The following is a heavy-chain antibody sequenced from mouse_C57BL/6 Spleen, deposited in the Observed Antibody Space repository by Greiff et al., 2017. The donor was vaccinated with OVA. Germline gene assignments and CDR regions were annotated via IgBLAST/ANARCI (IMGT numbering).Heavy chain of an antibody. D-gene: IGHD1-1*01. CDR2: INPNNGGT. Sequence: EVQLQQSGPELVKPGASVKIPCKASGYTFTDYNMDWVKQSHGKSLEWIGDINPNNGGTIYNQKFKGKATLTVDKSSGTAYMELRSLTSEDTAVYYCARNYYGSSWRYFDVWGTGTTVTVSS. V-gene: IGHV1-18*01. J-gene: IGHJ1*03. CDR1: GYTFTDYN. CDR3: ARNYYGSSWRYFDV.